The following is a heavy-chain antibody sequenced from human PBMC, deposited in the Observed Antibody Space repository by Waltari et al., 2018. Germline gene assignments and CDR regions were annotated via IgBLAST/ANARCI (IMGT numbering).Heavy chain of an antibody. J-gene: IGHJ4*02. CDR1: GGSFSGYY. D-gene: IGHD3-10*01. Sequence: QVQLQQWGAGLLKPSETLSLTCAVYGGSFSGYYWSWIRQPPGKGLEWIGEINHSGSTNYNPSLKSRVTISVDTSNNQFSLKLSSVTAADTAVYHCARPVGSGSYHLPYFDYWGQGTLVTVSS. CDR2: INHSGST. CDR3: ARPVGSGSYHLPYFDY. V-gene: IGHV4-34*01.